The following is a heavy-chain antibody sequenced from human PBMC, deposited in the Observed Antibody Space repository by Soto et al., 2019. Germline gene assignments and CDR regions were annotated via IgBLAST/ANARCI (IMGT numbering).Heavy chain of an antibody. V-gene: IGHV4-59*01. J-gene: IGHJ6*03. CDR1: WGSIINYY. D-gene: IGHD3-3*01. CDR2: IYYSGST. CDR3: ARETSGYYRDYYYYMDV. Sequence: SETLCLTWTVSWGSIINYYCSWIRQPPGKGLEWIGYIYYSGSTNYNPSLKSRVTISVDTSKNQFSLKLSSVTAADTAVYYCARETSGYYRDYYYYMDVWGKGTTVTVSS.